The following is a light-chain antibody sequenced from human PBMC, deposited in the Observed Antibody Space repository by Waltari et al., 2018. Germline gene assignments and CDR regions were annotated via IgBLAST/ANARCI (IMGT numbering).Light chain of an antibody. V-gene: IGKV1-5*03. Sequence: DVQMTQSPSTLSASVGDTVSITCRASQSIMRLLAWYQQKAGKAPKVLIAKASTLESGVPSSFGGRESGTAVTLTISNLQHDDCATYYCQQYNTDYTFGQGTILEIK. CDR1: QSIMRL. CDR3: QQYNTDYT. CDR2: KAS. J-gene: IGKJ2*01.